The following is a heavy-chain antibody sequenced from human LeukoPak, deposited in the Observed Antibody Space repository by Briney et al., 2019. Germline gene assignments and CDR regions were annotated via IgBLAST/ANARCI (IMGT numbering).Heavy chain of an antibody. CDR2: IIPIFGTA. D-gene: IGHD3-9*01. CDR1: GGTFSSYA. V-gene: IGHV1-69*13. Sequence: ASVKVSCKASGGTFSSYAISWVRQAPGQGLEWMGGIIPIFGTANYAQKFQGRVTITADESTSTAYMELSSLRSEDTAVYYCASSPGGLTHYYFDYWGQGTLVTVSS. CDR3: ASSPGGLTHYYFDY. J-gene: IGHJ4*02.